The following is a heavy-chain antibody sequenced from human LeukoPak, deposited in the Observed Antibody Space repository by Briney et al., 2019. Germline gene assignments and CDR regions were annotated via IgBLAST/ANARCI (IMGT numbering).Heavy chain of an antibody. V-gene: IGHV4-39*02. CDR3: AREKTGDYAVVYFDY. Sequence: SETLSLTCSVAGGSISTSDYYWGWIRQPPGKGLEWIGSIYYSGSTYYNPSLKSRVTISVDTSKNQFSLKLSSVTAADTAVYYCAREKTGDYAVVYFDYWGQGTLVTVSS. CDR1: GGSISTSDYY. D-gene: IGHD4-17*01. CDR2: IYYSGST. J-gene: IGHJ4*02.